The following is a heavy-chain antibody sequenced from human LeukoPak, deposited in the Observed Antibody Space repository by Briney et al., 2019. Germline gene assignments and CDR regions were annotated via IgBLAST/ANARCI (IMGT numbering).Heavy chain of an antibody. CDR3: ATSGYYFEY. CDR1: GFXFSNYE. CDR2: ISSSGSTI. D-gene: IGHD3-22*01. Sequence: GGSLRLSCAASGFXFSNYEMNWVRQAPGKGLEWVSYISSSGSTIYYAGSVKGQFTISRDNAKKSLYLQMNSLRAEDTGVYYCATSGYYFEYWGQGTLVTVSS. V-gene: IGHV3-48*03. J-gene: IGHJ4*02.